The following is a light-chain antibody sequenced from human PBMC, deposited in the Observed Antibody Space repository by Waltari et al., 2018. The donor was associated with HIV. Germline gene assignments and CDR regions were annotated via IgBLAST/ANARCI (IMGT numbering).Light chain of an antibody. J-gene: IGLJ2*01. CDR1: SSDIGLYNF. CDR3: FSYAGNNFLL. V-gene: IGLV2-8*01. CDR2: DVS. Sequence: QSALTQPPSASGSPGQSVTISCAGTSSDIGLYNFVSWYQHHPGKAPKLMISDVSRRPSVFPDRFSGSKSGNTASLTVSGLQADDEATYYCFSYAGNNFLLFGGGTKLTVL.